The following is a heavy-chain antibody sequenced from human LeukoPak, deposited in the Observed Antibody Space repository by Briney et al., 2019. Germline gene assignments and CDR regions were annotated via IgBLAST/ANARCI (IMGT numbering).Heavy chain of an antibody. V-gene: IGHV3-30*02. Sequence: GGSLRLSCGASGFTFSSYGMHWVRQAPGKGLEGVAFIRYDGSNKYYADSVKGRFTISRDNSKNTLYLQMNSLRAEDTAVYYCAKPSIAVAEFDYWGQGTLVTVSS. J-gene: IGHJ4*02. D-gene: IGHD6-19*01. CDR3: AKPSIAVAEFDY. CDR1: GFTFSSYG. CDR2: IRYDGSNK.